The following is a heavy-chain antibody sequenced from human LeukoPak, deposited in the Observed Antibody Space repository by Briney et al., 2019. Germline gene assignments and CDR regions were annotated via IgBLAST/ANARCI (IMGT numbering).Heavy chain of an antibody. D-gene: IGHD2-2*03. Sequence: PGGSLRLSCAASGFSFTTYAMSWVRQAPARGLEWVSSIRGGGEKFYAGFVRGRFTLSRDDSTNTVYLQLNNLRVEDTAIYYCAKANWISDADAVWWGQGTLVTVSS. CDR2: IRGGGEK. CDR3: AKANWISDADAVW. J-gene: IGHJ4*02. V-gene: IGHV3-23*01. CDR1: GFSFTTYA.